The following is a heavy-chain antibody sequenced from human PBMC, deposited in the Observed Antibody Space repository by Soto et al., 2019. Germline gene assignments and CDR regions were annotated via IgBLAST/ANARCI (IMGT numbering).Heavy chain of an antibody. CDR2: INADNGNT. V-gene: IGHV1-18*01. CDR3: ARDLLAAAGIYYYYSGMDV. Sequence: ASVKVSCKASGYTFTSYGISWVRQAPGQGLEWMGWINADNGNTKYSQKFQGRVTITRDTSASTAYMELSSLRSADTAVYYCARDLLAAAGIYYYYSGMDVWGQGTTVTVSS. D-gene: IGHD6-13*01. J-gene: IGHJ6*02. CDR1: GYTFTSYG.